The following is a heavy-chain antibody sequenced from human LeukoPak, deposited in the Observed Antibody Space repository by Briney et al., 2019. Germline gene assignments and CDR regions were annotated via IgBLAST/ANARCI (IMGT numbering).Heavy chain of an antibody. Sequence: GGSLRLSCAASGFTFSSYGMHWVRQAPGKGLEWVSYISSSGSTIYYADTVKGRFTISRDNAKNSLYLQMNSLRAEDTAVYYCAELGITMIGGVWGKGTTVTISS. CDR1: GFTFSSYG. V-gene: IGHV3-48*04. CDR3: AELGITMIGGV. CDR2: ISSSGSTI. J-gene: IGHJ6*04. D-gene: IGHD3-10*02.